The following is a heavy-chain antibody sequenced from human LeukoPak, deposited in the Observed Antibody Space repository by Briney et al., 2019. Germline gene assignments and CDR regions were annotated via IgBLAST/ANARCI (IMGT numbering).Heavy chain of an antibody. V-gene: IGHV4-4*07. CDR1: GGSISDFY. Sequence: SETLSLTCAVSGGSISDFYWSWIRQPAGKGLEWIGRIYSSGNTNYNPSLKSRVTMSLDASKNQFSLKLSSVTAADTAVYYCARNSGDYWGQGTLVTVSS. CDR3: ARNSGDY. D-gene: IGHD4-23*01. CDR2: IYSSGNT. J-gene: IGHJ4*02.